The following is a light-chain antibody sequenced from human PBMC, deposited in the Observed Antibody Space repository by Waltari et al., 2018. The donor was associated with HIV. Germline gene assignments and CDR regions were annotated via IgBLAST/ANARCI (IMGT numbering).Light chain of an antibody. CDR3: VSYTSSSTLI. CDR2: EAS. Sequence: QSALTQPASVSGSPGQSITISCTGTSSDIGGYIYVSWYQPHSGQAPKRMIYEASNLPSGVSDRFSGSKSGNTASLTISGLQAEDEADYYCVSYTSSSTLILGGGTKVTVL. V-gene: IGLV2-14*01. J-gene: IGLJ2*01. CDR1: SSDIGGYIY.